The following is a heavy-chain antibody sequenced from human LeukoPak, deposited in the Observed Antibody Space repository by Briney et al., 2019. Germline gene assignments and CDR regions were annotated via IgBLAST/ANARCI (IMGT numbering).Heavy chain of an antibody. CDR3: ARVTLDRYFDWLSPGRYYYYMDV. J-gene: IGHJ6*03. CDR2: ISAYNGNT. V-gene: IGHV1-18*01. D-gene: IGHD3-9*01. CDR1: GYTFTSYG. Sequence: GASVKVSCKASGYTFTSYGISWVRQAPGQGLEWMGWISAYNGNTNYAQKLQGRVTMTTDTSTSTAYMELRSLRSDDTAVYYCARVTLDRYFDWLSPGRYYYYMDVWGKGTTVTVSS.